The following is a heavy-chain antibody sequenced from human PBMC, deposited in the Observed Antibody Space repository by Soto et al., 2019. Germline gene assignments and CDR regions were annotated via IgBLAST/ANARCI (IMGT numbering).Heavy chain of an antibody. CDR3: ARAGRYDFWSGYPNWFDP. CDR1: GFTFSSYA. V-gene: IGHV3-30-3*01. CDR2: ISYDGSNK. J-gene: IGHJ5*02. Sequence: QVQLVESGGGVVQRGRSLRLSCAASGFTFSSYAMHWVRQAPGKGLEWVAVISYDGSNKYYADSVKGRFTISRDNSKNTLYLQMNSLRAEDTAVYYCARAGRYDFWSGYPNWFDPWGQGTLVTVSS. D-gene: IGHD3-3*01.